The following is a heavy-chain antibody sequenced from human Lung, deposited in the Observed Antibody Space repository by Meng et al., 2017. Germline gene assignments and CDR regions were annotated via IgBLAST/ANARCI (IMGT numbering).Heavy chain of an antibody. CDR2: LIAVFDKT. Sequence: QVQLVQSGAEVKKPGSSVKVACKTSGGSFSTHTFSWVRQAPGQGLEWMGGLIAVFDKTKAAPRFQDRVTFTADESTSTAYMELSGLTFDDTAVYFCARGRRNEPLFDYWGQGTLVTVSS. J-gene: IGHJ4*02. CDR1: GGSFSTHT. D-gene: IGHD1-14*01. CDR3: ARGRRNEPLFDY. V-gene: IGHV1-69*13.